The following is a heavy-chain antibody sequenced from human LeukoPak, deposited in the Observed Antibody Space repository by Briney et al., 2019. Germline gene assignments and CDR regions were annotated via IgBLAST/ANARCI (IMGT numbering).Heavy chain of an antibody. CDR3: ARESGATMVRGAYDY. CDR1: GFTFSSYS. CDR2: ISSSGRTK. D-gene: IGHD3-10*01. Sequence: GGSLRLSCAASGFTFSSYSMNWVRQAPGKGLEWISYISSSGRTKYYADSVKGRFTISRDNAKNSLYLQMNSLRGEDTAVYYCARESGATMVRGAYDYWGQGSLVTVSS. V-gene: IGHV3-48*04. J-gene: IGHJ4*02.